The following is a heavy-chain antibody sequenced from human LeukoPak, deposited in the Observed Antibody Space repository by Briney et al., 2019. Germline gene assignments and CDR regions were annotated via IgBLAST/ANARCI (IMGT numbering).Heavy chain of an antibody. Sequence: PSETLSLTCSVSGDSITGYYWGWIRQPPGKGLEWIGYIYYSGSTNYNPSLKSRVTISVDTSKNQFSLKLSSVTAADTAVYYCARGGHYFDYWGQGTLVTVSS. CDR3: ARGGHYFDY. D-gene: IGHD3-16*01. CDR1: GDSITGYY. CDR2: IYYSGST. V-gene: IGHV4-59*01. J-gene: IGHJ4*02.